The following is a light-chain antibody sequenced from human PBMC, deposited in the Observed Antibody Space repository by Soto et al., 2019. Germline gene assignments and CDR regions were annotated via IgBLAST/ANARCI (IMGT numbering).Light chain of an antibody. CDR3: AAWDDSLNGLV. CDR1: SSNIGSNT. Sequence: QAVLTQPPSASGTPGQRVTISCSGSSSNIGSNTVNWYQQLPATATKLLIDNNNQRPSGVPDRFSGSKSGTSASLAISGLQSEDEADYYCAAWDDSLNGLVCGTGTKVTVL. CDR2: NNN. V-gene: IGLV1-44*01. J-gene: IGLJ1*01.